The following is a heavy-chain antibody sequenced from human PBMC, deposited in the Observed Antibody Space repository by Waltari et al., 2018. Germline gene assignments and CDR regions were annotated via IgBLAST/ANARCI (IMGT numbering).Heavy chain of an antibody. CDR3: ASRSSSSDHYGMDV. J-gene: IGHJ6*02. Sequence: QVQLVQSGAEVKKPGASVKVSCKASGYTFTSYYMHWVRQAPGQGLEWMGWISAYNGNTNYAQKLQGRVTMTTDTSTSTAYMELRSLRSDDTAVYYCASRSSSSDHYGMDVWGQGTTVTVSS. CDR1: GYTFTSYY. D-gene: IGHD6-6*01. V-gene: IGHV1-18*04. CDR2: ISAYNGNT.